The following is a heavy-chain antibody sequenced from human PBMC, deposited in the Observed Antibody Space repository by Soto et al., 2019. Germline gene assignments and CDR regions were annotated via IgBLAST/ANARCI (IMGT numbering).Heavy chain of an antibody. J-gene: IGHJ3*02. CDR3: AKIFRYCSGGSCYSSAFDI. V-gene: IGHV3-23*01. D-gene: IGHD2-15*01. CDR2: ISGSGGST. Sequence: GGSLRLSCAASGFTFSSYAMSWVRQAPGKGLEWVSAISGSGGSTYYADSVKGRFTISRDNSKNTLYLQMNSLRAEDTAVYYCAKIFRYCSGGSCYSSAFDIWGQGTMVTVSS. CDR1: GFTFSSYA.